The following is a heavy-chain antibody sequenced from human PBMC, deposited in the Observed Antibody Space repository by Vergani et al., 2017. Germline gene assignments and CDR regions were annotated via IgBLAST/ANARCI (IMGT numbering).Heavy chain of an antibody. CDR1: GGTFNSYA. D-gene: IGHD5-12*01. CDR2: IIPIFGTA. Sequence: QVQLVQSGAEVKKPGSSVKVSCKASGGTFNSYAISWVRQAPGQGLEWMGGIIPIFGTANYEQKFQGKVTITADASTSTAYMELSSLRSEDTAVYYCASERYSGYDPSYYYYYGMDVWGQGTTVTVSS. J-gene: IGHJ6*02. CDR3: ASERYSGYDPSYYYYYGMDV. V-gene: IGHV1-69*01.